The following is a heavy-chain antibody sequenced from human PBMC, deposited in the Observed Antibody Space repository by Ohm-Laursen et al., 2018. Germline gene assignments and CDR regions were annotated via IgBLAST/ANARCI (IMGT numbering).Heavy chain of an antibody. D-gene: IGHD2/OR15-2a*01. J-gene: IGHJ4*02. CDR1: GGSISSYY. CDR2: IFYSGST. CDR3: ARQRNSFQPIDY. V-gene: IGHV4-59*08. Sequence: SGTLSLTCTVSGGSISSYYWSWIRQPPGKGLEWIGYIFYSGSTNYNPSLKSRVSISVDTSKNQFSLKLSSVTATDTAVYFCARQRNSFQPIDYWGQGTLVIVSS.